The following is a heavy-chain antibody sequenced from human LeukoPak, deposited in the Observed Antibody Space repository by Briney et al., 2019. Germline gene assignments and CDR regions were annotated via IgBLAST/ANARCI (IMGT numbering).Heavy chain of an antibody. V-gene: IGHV5-51*01. Sequence: GESLKISCKGSEYSFTNYWIGWVRQMPGKGLEWMGIIYPGDSDTRYSPSFQGQVTISADKSISTAYLQWSSLKASDTAMYYCARHYRPRGSPNYYDSSGSTPLDYWGQGTLVTVSS. CDR2: IYPGDSDT. CDR3: ARHYRPRGSPNYYDSSGSTPLDY. D-gene: IGHD3-22*01. J-gene: IGHJ4*02. CDR1: EYSFTNYW.